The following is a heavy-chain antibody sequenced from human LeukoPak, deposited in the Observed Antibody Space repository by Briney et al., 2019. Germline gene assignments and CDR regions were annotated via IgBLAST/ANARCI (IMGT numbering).Heavy chain of an antibody. D-gene: IGHD3-9*01. V-gene: IGHV1-18*01. CDR2: ISAYNGNT. Sequence: ASVKVSCKASGYTFTSYGISWVRQAPGQGLEWMGWISAYNGNTNYAQKLQGRVTMTTDTSTSTAYMELRSLRSDDTAVYYCARENCDILTGYADYYYYYYMDVWGKGTTVTISS. CDR3: ARENCDILTGYADYYYYYYMDV. J-gene: IGHJ6*03. CDR1: GYTFTSYG.